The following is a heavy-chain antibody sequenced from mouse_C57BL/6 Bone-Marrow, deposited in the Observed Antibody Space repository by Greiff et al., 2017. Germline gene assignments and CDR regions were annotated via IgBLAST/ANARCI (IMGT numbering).Heavy chain of an antibody. J-gene: IGHJ3*01. V-gene: IGHV1-62-2*01. Sequence: VKLMESGAELVKPGASVKLSCKASGYTFTEYTIHWVKQRSGQGLEWIGWFYPGSGSIKYNEKFKDKATLTADKSSSTVYMELSRLTSEDSAVYFCARHEAPIYYGNYPWFAYWGQGTLVTVSA. CDR2: FYPGSGSI. CDR3: ARHEAPIYYGNYPWFAY. CDR1: GYTFTEYT. D-gene: IGHD2-1*01.